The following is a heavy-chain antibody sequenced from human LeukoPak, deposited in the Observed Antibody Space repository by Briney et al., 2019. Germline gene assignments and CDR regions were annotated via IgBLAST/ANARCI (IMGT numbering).Heavy chain of an antibody. Sequence: GGSLRLSCAASGFTFSSYAMHWVRQAPGKGLEWVAVISYDGSNKYYADSVKGRFTTSRDNSKNTLYLQMNSLRAEDTAVYYCARDRYIIAARSDAFDIWGQGTMVTVSS. CDR3: ARDRYIIAARSDAFDI. J-gene: IGHJ3*02. D-gene: IGHD6-13*01. CDR2: ISYDGSNK. CDR1: GFTFSSYA. V-gene: IGHV3-30*04.